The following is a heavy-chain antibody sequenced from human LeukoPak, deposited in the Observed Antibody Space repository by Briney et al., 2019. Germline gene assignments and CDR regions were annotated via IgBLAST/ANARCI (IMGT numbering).Heavy chain of an antibody. CDR1: GYTFSGYY. CDR3: ASAPMGDLRPFDY. J-gene: IGHJ4*02. CDR2: INPNSGGT. D-gene: IGHD2-21*02. Sequence: ASVKVSCKASGYTFSGYYMHWVRQAPGQGLEWMGWINPNSGGTNYAQKFQGRVTMTRDTSISTAYMELSRLRSDDTAVYYCASAPMGDLRPFDYWGQGTLVTVSS. V-gene: IGHV1-2*02.